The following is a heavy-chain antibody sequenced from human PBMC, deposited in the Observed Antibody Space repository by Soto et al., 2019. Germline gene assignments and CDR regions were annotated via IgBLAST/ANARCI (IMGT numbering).Heavy chain of an antibody. CDR2: TYHSGNS. D-gene: IGHD2-2*01. Sequence: PSETLSLTCGVSGGSVSSGDFSWSWIRQPPGKGLEWIGHTYHSGNSKYNPSLRSRVTISLDTSKNEFSLKLRSVTAADTAVYYCARGPPAMFVVEPTAAGGSGTDAFDIWGQGTMVTVSS. CDR1: GGSVSSGDFS. CDR3: ARGPPAMFVVEPTAAGGSGTDAFDI. V-gene: IGHV4-30-2*01. J-gene: IGHJ3*02.